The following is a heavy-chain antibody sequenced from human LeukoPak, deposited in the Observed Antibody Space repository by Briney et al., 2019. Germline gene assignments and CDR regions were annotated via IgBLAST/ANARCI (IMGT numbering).Heavy chain of an antibody. CDR3: ARGYGSGSYYDGKTYFFDY. V-gene: IGHV4-39*07. J-gene: IGHJ4*02. Sequence: SETLSLTCTVSGGSITISTYYWGWIRQSPGKGLEWIGYIYYTGSTNYNPSLKSRLTMSVDTSENKFSLKLASVTAADTAVYYCARGYGSGSYYDGKTYFFDYWGQGTLVTVSA. CDR2: IYYTGST. D-gene: IGHD3-10*01. CDR1: GGSITISTYY.